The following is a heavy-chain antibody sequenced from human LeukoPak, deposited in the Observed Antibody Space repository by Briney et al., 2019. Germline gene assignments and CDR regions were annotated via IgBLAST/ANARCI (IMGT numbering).Heavy chain of an antibody. CDR2: FDPEDGET. V-gene: IGHV1-24*01. D-gene: IGHD2-8*01. CDR3: ATGGKTKNYYYYYMDV. CDR1: GYTLTELS. Sequence: ASVKVSCKVSGYTLTELSMHWVRQAPGKGLEWMGGFDPEDGETIYAQKFQGRVTMTEDTSTDTAYMELSSLRSEDTAVYYCATGGKTKNYYYYYMDVWGRGTTVTVSS. J-gene: IGHJ6*03.